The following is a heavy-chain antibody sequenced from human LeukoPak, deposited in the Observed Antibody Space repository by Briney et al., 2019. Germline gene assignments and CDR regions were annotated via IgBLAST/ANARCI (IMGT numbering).Heavy chain of an antibody. V-gene: IGHV4-61*02. CDR1: GGSISSGSYY. J-gene: IGHJ4*02. CDR3: ARYDSSGYYFDY. Sequence: SETLSLTCTVSGGSISSGSYYWSWIRQPAGKGLEWIGRIYTSGSTNYNPSLKSRVTISVDTSKNQFSLKLSSVTAADTAVYYCARYDSSGYYFDYWGQGTLVTVSS. D-gene: IGHD3-22*01. CDR2: IYTSGST.